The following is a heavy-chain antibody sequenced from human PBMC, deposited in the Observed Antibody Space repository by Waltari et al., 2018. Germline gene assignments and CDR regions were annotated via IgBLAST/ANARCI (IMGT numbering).Heavy chain of an antibody. CDR3: ARVFGYYYYYMDV. D-gene: IGHD3-3*01. Sequence: VQLQQWGAGLLKPSETPSPTCDVPGGSPRGYHWTWIRQPPGKGLEWIGEINDSGRTTYNPSLESRVTVSIDTANNQFSLRVRSVTAADTAVYYCARVFGYYYYYMDVWGKGTTVTISS. J-gene: IGHJ6*03. V-gene: IGHV4-34*02. CDR2: INDSGRT. CDR1: GGSPRGYH.